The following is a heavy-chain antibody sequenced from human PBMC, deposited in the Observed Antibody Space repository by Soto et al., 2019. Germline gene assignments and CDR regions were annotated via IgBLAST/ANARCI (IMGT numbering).Heavy chain of an antibody. Sequence: QMHLVQSGPEVRKPGSSVKVSCKASGGTFGDYGIDWVRQAPGHGLEWMGGILPVFRTPRNAQKFEGRVSLSVDLVKNTALLGLKRLRPEGPGTFYWARKGGGGGMDVWGQGTTVIVSS. CDR2: ILPVFRTP. D-gene: IGHD3-16*01. J-gene: IGHJ6*02. V-gene: IGHV1-69*01. CDR1: GGTFGDYG. CDR3: ARKGGGGGMDV.